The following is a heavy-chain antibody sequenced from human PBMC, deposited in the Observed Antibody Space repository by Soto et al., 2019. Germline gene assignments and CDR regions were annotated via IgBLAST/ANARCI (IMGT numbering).Heavy chain of an antibody. CDR3: TRAEAAYSSSWHDF. D-gene: IGHD6-19*01. J-gene: IGHJ4*02. CDR2: ISSSGSHI. V-gene: IGHV3-21*02. Sequence: DVQLVESGGGLVKPGGSLRLSCSASGFSIKTYSMNWVRQAPGKGLEWVSAISSSGSHIYYADAVKGRFTISRDNANKAVFLQMNRLRAEDTAMYYCTRAEAAYSSSWHDFWGQGTLVAVSS. CDR1: GFSIKTYS.